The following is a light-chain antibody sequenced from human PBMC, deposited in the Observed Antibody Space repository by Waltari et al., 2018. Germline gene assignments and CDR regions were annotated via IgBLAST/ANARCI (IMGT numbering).Light chain of an antibody. V-gene: IGLV2-23*01. J-gene: IGLJ3*02. CDR1: TSAVGCYNL. CDR3: CSYAGSNSWV. CDR2: EGS. Sequence: QSALTPTASVSGSPGQPTTISCTGTTSAVGCYNLLSWYQQHPGKVPKFMIYEGSEWPSGVSNRFSGTKSGNTATLTISGLQAEDEADYYCCSYAGSNSWVFGGGTKLTVV.